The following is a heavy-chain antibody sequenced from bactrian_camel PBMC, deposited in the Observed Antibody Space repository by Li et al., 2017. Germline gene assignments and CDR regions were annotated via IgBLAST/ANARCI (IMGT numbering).Heavy chain of an antibody. J-gene: IGHJ4*01. D-gene: IGHD2*01. CDR3: AAAPSGGFCLDPHSPAKYTD. V-gene: IGHV3S1*01. Sequence: VQLVESGGGSVQAGGSLGLSCAASGYTYNRNCMAWFRQAPGKEREGVARIATGSGNTYYADSVKGRFTISRDASKNTLYLQMNDLKPEDTAMYYCAAAPSGGFCLDPHSPAKYTDWGQGTQVTVS. CDR2: IATGSGNT. CDR1: GYTYNRNC.